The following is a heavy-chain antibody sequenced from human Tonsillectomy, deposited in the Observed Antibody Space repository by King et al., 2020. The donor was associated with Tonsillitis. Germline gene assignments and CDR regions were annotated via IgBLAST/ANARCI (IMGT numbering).Heavy chain of an antibody. CDR3: ARVLSGGGDYDY. D-gene: IGHD2-15*01. J-gene: IGHJ4*02. Sequence: VQLQESGPGLVKPSQTLSLTCTVSGGSISICAYYWTWIRQHPGKGLEWIGYVLNSGSTDYNPSLKSRVTISMDTSKNHFSLDLSSVTAADTAVYYCARVLSGGGDYDYWGQGTLVTVSS. CDR1: GGSISICAYY. CDR2: VLNSGST. V-gene: IGHV4-31*03.